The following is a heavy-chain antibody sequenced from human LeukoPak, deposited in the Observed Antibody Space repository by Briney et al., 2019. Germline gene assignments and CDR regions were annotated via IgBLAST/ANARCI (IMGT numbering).Heavy chain of an antibody. J-gene: IGHJ4*02. CDR3: SRVRSYDFWSGFYLDY. D-gene: IGHD3-3*01. Sequence: PSETLSLTCTVSGGSISSYYWSWIRQPPGKGLEWIGYIYHSGSANYSPSLKSRVTISVDTSKNQFFLKMSSVTAADTAVYYCSRVRSYDFWSGFYLDYWGQGTLVTVSS. V-gene: IGHV4-59*01. CDR1: GGSISSYY. CDR2: IYHSGSA.